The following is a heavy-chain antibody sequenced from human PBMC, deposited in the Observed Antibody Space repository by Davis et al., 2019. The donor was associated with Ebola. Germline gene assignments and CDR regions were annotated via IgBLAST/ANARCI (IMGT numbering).Heavy chain of an antibody. Sequence: GGSLRLSCAASGFTFSSYAMTWVRQVPGKGLEWVSAISGSGGSTYYADSVKGQFTISRDNSKKTLYLQMNSLRAEDTAVYYCAKSGLSFGVVKYHYGMDVWGKGTTVTVSS. V-gene: IGHV3-23*01. CDR3: AKSGLSFGVVKYHYGMDV. CDR2: ISGSGGST. D-gene: IGHD3-3*01. J-gene: IGHJ6*04. CDR1: GFTFSSYA.